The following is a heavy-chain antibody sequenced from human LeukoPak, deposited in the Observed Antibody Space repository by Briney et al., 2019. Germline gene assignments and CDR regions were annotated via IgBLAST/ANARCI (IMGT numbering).Heavy chain of an antibody. CDR1: GFTFSSYA. CDR3: AKDHWPATTTVTTPAGY. CDR2: IGGSGGST. D-gene: IGHD4-17*01. V-gene: IGHV3-23*01. J-gene: IGHJ4*02. Sequence: GGSLRLSCAASGFTFSSYAMSWVRQAPGKGLEWASVIGGSGGSTYYADSVKGRFTISRDNSKNTLYLQMNSLRAEDTAVYYCAKDHWPATTTVTTPAGYWGQGTLVTVSS.